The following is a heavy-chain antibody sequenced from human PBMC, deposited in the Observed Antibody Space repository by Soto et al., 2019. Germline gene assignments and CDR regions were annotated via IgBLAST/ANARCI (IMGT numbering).Heavy chain of an antibody. CDR2: TYSRSRWYS. D-gene: IGHD2-15*01. V-gene: IGHV6-1*01. J-gene: IGHJ6*02. CDR3: ARSEEDSDYYYYGLDA. CDR1: GDSVSSSRVA. Sequence: SQTLSLTCVISGDSVSSSRVAWNWVRQSPSSGLEWLGRTYSRSRWYSDFAVSVRGRIVINADTSKNQFSLQLNSVTPEDTAVYFCARSEEDSDYYYYGLDAWGQGTTVTVSS.